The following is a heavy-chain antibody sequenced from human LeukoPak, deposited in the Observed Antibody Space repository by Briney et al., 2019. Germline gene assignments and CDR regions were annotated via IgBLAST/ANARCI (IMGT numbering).Heavy chain of an antibody. J-gene: IGHJ6*02. CDR2: INPNSGGT. D-gene: IGHD2-2*01. CDR1: GYTFTGYY. V-gene: IGHV1-2*02. Sequence: ASVKVSCKASGYTFTGYYMHWVRQAPGQGLEWMGWINPNSGGTNYAQKFQGRVTMTRNTSISTAYMELSSLRSEDTAVYYCARDSRTNYGMDVWGQGTTVTVSS. CDR3: ARDSRTNYGMDV.